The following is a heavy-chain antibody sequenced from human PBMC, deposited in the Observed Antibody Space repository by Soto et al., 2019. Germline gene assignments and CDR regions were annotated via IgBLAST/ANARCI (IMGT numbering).Heavy chain of an antibody. CDR1: GGSISSYY. D-gene: IGHD3-16*01. J-gene: IGHJ4*02. V-gene: IGHV4-59*01. CDR3: ARATEPWGSFDY. Sequence: SETLSLTCTVSGGSISSYYWSWIRQPPGKGLEWIGYIYYSGSTNYNPSLKSRVTISVDTSKNQFSLKLSSVTAADTAVYYCARATEPWGSFDYWGQGTLVTVSS. CDR2: IYYSGST.